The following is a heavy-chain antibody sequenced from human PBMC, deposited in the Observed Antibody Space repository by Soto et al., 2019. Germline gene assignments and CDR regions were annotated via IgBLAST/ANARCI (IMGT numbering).Heavy chain of an antibody. J-gene: IGHJ4*02. V-gene: IGHV1-2*04. CDR3: ARALYYYDSSGSVFDY. CDR2: INPNSGGT. D-gene: IGHD3-22*01. CDR1: GYTFTGYY. Sequence: QVQLVQSGAEVKKPGASVKVSCKASGYTFTGYYMHWVRQAPGQGLEWMGWINPNSGGTNYAQKFQGWVTMTRDTSSSTAYMELSRLRSDDTAVYYCARALYYYDSSGSVFDYWGQGTLVTVSS.